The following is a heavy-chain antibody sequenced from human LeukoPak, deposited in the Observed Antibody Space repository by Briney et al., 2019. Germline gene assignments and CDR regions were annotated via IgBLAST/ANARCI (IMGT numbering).Heavy chain of an antibody. Sequence: GGSLRLSCAASGFTFSSYGMHWVRQAPGKGLEWVAVISYDGSNKYYADSVKGRFTISRDNSKNTLYLQMNGLRAEDTAVYYCAKVPNIVVVPAAIVGRGAFDIWGQGTMVTVSS. J-gene: IGHJ3*02. V-gene: IGHV3-30*18. CDR3: AKVPNIVVVPAAIVGRGAFDI. CDR2: ISYDGSNK. CDR1: GFTFSSYG. D-gene: IGHD2-2*02.